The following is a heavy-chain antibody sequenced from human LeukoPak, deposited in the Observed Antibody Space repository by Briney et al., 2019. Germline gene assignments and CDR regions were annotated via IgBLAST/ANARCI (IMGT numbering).Heavy chain of an antibody. J-gene: IGHJ4*02. CDR3: AREVVGATYYFDY. CDR1: GCTFSSYA. Sequence: SLKVSCKASGCTFSSYAISWVRQAPGQGLEWMGGIIPIFGTANYAQKCQGRVTITADESTSTAYMELSSLRSEDTAVYYCAREVVGATYYFDYWGQGTLVTVSS. CDR2: IIPIFGTA. D-gene: IGHD1-26*01. V-gene: IGHV1-69*13.